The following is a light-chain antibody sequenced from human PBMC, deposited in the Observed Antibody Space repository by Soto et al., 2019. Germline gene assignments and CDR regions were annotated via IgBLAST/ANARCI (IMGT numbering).Light chain of an antibody. CDR1: SSDVGYYNY. V-gene: IGLV2-14*01. J-gene: IGLJ2*01. CDR3: SSYTTSSTRI. CDR2: EVT. Sequence: QSVLTQPASVSGSPGQSITISCTGTSSDVGYYNYVSWYQQHPGKAPKLLIYEVTNRPFGISNRFSGSKSGNTASLTIAGRQTEDEADYYCSSYTTSSTRIFGGGTKLTVL.